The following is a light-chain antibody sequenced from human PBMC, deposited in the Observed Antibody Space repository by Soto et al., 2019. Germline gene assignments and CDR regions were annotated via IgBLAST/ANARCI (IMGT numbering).Light chain of an antibody. CDR1: QRVSANY. CDR3: QQYGDSRQVT. V-gene: IGKV3-20*01. Sequence: ETVLTQSPGTPSLSPGETATLSCRASQRVSANYLAWYQHKPGQAPRLLIYDASTRATGTPDRFSGSGSGTDFTLTIRRLEPEDFALYYCQQYGDSRQVTFGGGTKVEIK. J-gene: IGKJ4*01. CDR2: DAS.